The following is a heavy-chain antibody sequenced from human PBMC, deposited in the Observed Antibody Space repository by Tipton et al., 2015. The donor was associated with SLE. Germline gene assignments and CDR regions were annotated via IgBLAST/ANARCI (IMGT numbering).Heavy chain of an antibody. CDR3: ARFGAQWLVPAFDI. V-gene: IGHV1-69*06. D-gene: IGHD6-19*01. CDR2: IIPIFGTA. CDR1: GGTFSSYA. Sequence: QLVQSGAEVKKPGSSVKVSCKASGGTFSSYAISWVRQAPGQGLEWMGGIIPIFGTANYAQKFQGRVTITADKSTSTAYMELSSLRSEDSAVYYCARFGAQWLVPAFDIWGQGTMVTVSS. J-gene: IGHJ3*02.